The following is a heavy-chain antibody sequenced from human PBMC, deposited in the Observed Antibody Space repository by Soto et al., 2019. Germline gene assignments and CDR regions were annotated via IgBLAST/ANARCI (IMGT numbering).Heavy chain of an antibody. V-gene: IGHV6-1*01. Sequence: SQTLSLTCAISGDSVSSNSVTWNWIRQSPSRGLEWLGMTYYRSRWYTDYAVSVKTRITINPDTSRNQFSLQLNSVTPEDTAVYYCTGHREPAAVIDYWGQGTLVIVSS. CDR3: TGHREPAAVIDY. D-gene: IGHD2-2*01. CDR2: TYYRSRWYT. J-gene: IGHJ4*02. CDR1: GDSVSSNSVT.